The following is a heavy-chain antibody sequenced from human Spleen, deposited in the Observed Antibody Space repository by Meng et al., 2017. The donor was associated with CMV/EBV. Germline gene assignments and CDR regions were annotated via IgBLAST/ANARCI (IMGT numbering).Heavy chain of an antibody. Sequence: CSVSGGSISRSAYYWCWIRQPPGKGLEWIGGIYYSGSTYYNPSLKNRVTISVDTSKNQFSLNLSSVTAADTAVFYCARLEYSTSSLDLWGQGSLVTVSS. V-gene: IGHV4-39*01. J-gene: IGHJ4*02. CDR2: IYYSGST. CDR3: ARLEYSTSSLDL. CDR1: GGSISRSAYY. D-gene: IGHD5-18*01.